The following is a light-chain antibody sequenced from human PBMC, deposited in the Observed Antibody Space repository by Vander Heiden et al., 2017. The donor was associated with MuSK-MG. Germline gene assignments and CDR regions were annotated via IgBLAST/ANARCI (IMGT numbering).Light chain of an antibody. J-gene: IGKJ2*01. CDR1: QSVSRS. CDR3: QQYNSYSPEI. CDR2: DAS. Sequence: DIQMTQSPSTVSTSVGDRVTITCRASQSVSRSLAWYQQKPGKAPKLLIYDASTLQSGVPSRFSGGGSGTEFTLTISSLQPDDFATYYCQQYNSYSPEIFGQGTKLEIK. V-gene: IGKV1-5*01.